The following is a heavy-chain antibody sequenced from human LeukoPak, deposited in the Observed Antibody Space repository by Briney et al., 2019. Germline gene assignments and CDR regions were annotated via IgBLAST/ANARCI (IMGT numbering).Heavy chain of an antibody. CDR2: VWYAGTNT. J-gene: IGHJ4*02. V-gene: IGHV3-33*01. D-gene: IGHD6-13*01. Sequence: GGALRVSWAASGFNFSNYAMHWVRQAPGKGLEWVAAVWYAGTNTHYADSVKGRVPISRDNSKNTVYLQMNSLRAEDTAVSYCTRAPIGAAGPFDFWGQGTLVTVSS. CDR3: TRAPIGAAGPFDF. CDR1: GFNFSNYA.